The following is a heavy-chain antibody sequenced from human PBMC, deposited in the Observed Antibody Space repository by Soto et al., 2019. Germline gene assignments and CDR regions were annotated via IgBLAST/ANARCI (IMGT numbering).Heavy chain of an antibody. CDR1: GYTFTSYG. CDR3: ARDRHESSGYYSEY. CDR2: ISAYNGNT. V-gene: IGHV1-18*01. Sequence: QVQLVQSGAEVKKPGASVKVSCKASGYTFTSYGISWVRQAPGQGLEWMGWISAYNGNTNYAQKPQGRVTMTKDTSTSTAYMELRGLRSDDTARYYCARDRHESSGYYSEYWGQGTLVTVSS. J-gene: IGHJ4*02. D-gene: IGHD3-22*01.